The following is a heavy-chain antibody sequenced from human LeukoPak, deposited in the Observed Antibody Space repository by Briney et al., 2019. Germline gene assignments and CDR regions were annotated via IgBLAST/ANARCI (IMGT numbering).Heavy chain of an antibody. D-gene: IGHD3-3*02. Sequence: GGSLRLSCAASGFTFSSYVMHWVRQAPGKGLEWVAVIWFDGSNIYYADSVKGRFTISRDNAKNRLYLQMNSLRAEDMALYYCARMQSGALDYWGQGTLVTVSS. V-gene: IGHV3-33*01. CDR1: GFTFSSYV. CDR3: ARMQSGALDY. CDR2: IWFDGSNI. J-gene: IGHJ4*02.